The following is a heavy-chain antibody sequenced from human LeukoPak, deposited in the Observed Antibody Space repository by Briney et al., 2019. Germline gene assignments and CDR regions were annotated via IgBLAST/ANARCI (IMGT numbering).Heavy chain of an antibody. CDR3: ARDRELDYGDAAWGY. J-gene: IGHJ4*02. V-gene: IGHV3-9*01. Sequence: GRSLRLSCAASGFTFDDYAMHWVRQAPGKGLEWVSGISWNSGSIGYADSVKGRFTISRDNAKNSLYLQMNSLRAEDTALYYCARDRELDYGDAAWGYWGQGTLVTVSS. CDR1: GFTFDDYA. D-gene: IGHD4-17*01. CDR2: ISWNSGSI.